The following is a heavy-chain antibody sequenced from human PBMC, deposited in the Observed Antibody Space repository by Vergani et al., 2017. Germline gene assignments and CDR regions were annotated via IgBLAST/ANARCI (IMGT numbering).Heavy chain of an antibody. Sequence: QVQLVQSGAEVKKPGASVKVSCKASGYIFSGYFIHWVRQAPGQGLEWMGRINPNSGATDSAQKFQGRVTMTRDTSISTAYMELSRLTSDDTAVYYCARGAAAGPCGQGTLVTVSS. CDR2: INPNSGAT. CDR3: ARGAAAGP. V-gene: IGHV1-2*06. J-gene: IGHJ5*02. CDR1: GYIFSGYF. D-gene: IGHD6-13*01.